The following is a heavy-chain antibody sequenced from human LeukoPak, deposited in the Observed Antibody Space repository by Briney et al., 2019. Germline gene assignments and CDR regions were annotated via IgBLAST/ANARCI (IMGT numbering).Heavy chain of an antibody. D-gene: IGHD3-22*01. CDR2: IYYSGST. Sequence: SETLSLTHPVACPSVGSGCYHSGWIRQPPGKGLEWIGYIYYSGSTNYNPSLKSRVTISVDTSKNQFSLKLSSVTAADTAVYYCASGYYYDSSGLFDYWGQGTLVTVSS. J-gene: IGHJ4*02. CDR3: ASGYYYDSSGLFDY. CDR1: CPSVGSGCYH. V-gene: IGHV4-61*01.